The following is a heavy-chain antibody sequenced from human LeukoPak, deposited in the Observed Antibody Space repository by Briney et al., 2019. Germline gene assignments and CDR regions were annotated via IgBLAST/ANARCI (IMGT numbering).Heavy chain of an antibody. J-gene: IGHJ6*02. D-gene: IGHD6-19*01. CDR3: ARDGRQGQWLVLYYYYYYGTDV. V-gene: IGHV3-33*01. CDR2: IWYDGSNK. Sequence: GGSLRLSCAASGFTFSSYGMHWVRQAPGKGLEWVAVIWYDGSNKYYADSVKGRFTISRDNSKNTLYLQMNSLRAEDTAVYYCARDGRQGQWLVLYYYYYYGTDVWGQGTTVTVSS. CDR1: GFTFSSYG.